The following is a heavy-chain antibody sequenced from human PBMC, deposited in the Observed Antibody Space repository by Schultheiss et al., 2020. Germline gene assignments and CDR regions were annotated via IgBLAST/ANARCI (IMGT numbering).Heavy chain of an antibody. CDR3: AKDSGAYFNSYDAFDT. V-gene: IGHV3-53*01. CDR1: GFTVSSNY. CDR2: IYSGGST. Sequence: GGSLRLSCAASGFTVSSNYMSWVRQAPGKGLEWVSVIYSGGSTYDADSVKGWFSISRDNSKNTLYLQMNSLRVEDTAVYYCAKDSGAYFNSYDAFDTWGQGTLVTVSS. D-gene: IGHD3-22*01. J-gene: IGHJ3*02.